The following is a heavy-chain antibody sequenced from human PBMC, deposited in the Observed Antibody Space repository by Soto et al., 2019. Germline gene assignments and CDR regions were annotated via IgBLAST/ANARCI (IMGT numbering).Heavy chain of an antibody. D-gene: IGHD6-6*01. Sequence: QVQLVQSGAEVKKPGASVKVSFKASGYTFTGCYMHWVRQAPGQGREWMGWITPNSGGTNDAQKFQGRGTMTRDTSISTAYMGLSRLRSDDTAVYYCARAVRSRQLGLFDYWGQGTLVTVSS. V-gene: IGHV1-2*02. J-gene: IGHJ4*02. CDR3: ARAVRSRQLGLFDY. CDR1: GYTFTGCY. CDR2: ITPNSGGT.